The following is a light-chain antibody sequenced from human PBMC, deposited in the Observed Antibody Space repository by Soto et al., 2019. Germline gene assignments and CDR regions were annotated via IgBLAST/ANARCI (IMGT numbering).Light chain of an antibody. CDR1: QSIGSW. Sequence: DIQMTQSPSTLSASVGDRVTITCRASQSIGSWLAWYQQKPGKAPKLLIYDASTLQTGVPSRFRGSGFGTEFTLTISGLQPDDFATYYCQQHDDYSHATFGQGTKVEIK. V-gene: IGKV1-5*01. CDR3: QQHDDYSHAT. CDR2: DAS. J-gene: IGKJ2*01.